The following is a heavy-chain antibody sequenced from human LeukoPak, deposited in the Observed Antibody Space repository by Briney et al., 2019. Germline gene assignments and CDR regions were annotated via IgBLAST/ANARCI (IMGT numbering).Heavy chain of an antibody. CDR3: ARHGHGRYYYMDV. CDR2: IYYSGST. V-gene: IGHV4-39*01. Sequence: SETLSLTCTVSGGSISSSSYYWGWIRQPPGKGLEWIGSIYYSGSTYYNPSLKSRVTISVDTSKNQFSLKLSSVTAADTAVYYCARHGHGRYYYMDVWGKGITVTVSS. J-gene: IGHJ6*03. CDR1: GGSISSSSYY. D-gene: IGHD3/OR15-3a*01.